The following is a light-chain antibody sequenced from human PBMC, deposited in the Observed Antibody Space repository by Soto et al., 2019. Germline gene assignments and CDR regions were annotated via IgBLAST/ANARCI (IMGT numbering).Light chain of an antibody. Sequence: DTQMTQSPSTLSASVGDRVTITCRASQSISSWLAWYQQKPGKAPRLLIYKASSLDSGVPSRFSGSGSVTEFTRTLSSLQLDDFATYYCQQYTSSFGQGTKVEIK. CDR2: KAS. CDR1: QSISSW. J-gene: IGKJ1*01. CDR3: QQYTSS. V-gene: IGKV1-5*03.